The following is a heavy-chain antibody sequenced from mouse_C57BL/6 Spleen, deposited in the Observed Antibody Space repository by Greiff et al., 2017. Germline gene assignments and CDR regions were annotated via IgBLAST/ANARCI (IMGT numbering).Heavy chain of an antibody. Sequence: QVQLQQPGAELVRPGSSVKLSCKASGYTFTSYWMHWVKQRPIQGLEWIGNIDPSDSETHYNQKFKDKATLTADKSSSTAYMQLSSLTSEDSAVYYCARDYYGSGGYWGQGTTLTVSS. D-gene: IGHD1-1*01. V-gene: IGHV1-52*01. CDR2: IDPSDSET. J-gene: IGHJ2*01. CDR3: ARDYYGSGGY. CDR1: GYTFTSYW.